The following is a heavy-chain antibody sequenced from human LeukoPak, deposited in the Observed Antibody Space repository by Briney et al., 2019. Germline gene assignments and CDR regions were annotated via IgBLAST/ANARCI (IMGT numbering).Heavy chain of an antibody. V-gene: IGHV4-59*08. CDR1: GGSISSYY. Sequence: PSETLSLTCTVSGGSISSYYWSWIRQPPGKGLEWIGYIDYSGDTSYNPSLKSRVAMSLDTSKNQFSLRLSSVTAADTAVYYCARGIAAAAKQGGFDFWGQGTLVTVSS. J-gene: IGHJ4*02. CDR3: ARGIAAAAKQGGFDF. CDR2: IDYSGDT. D-gene: IGHD6-13*01.